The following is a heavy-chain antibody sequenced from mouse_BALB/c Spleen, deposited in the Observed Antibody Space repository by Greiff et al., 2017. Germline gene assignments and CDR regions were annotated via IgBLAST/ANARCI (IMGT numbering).Heavy chain of an antibody. Sequence: EVNVVESGGGLVQPGGSLKLSCAASGFTFSSYGMSWVRQTPDKRLELVATINSNGGSTYYPDSVKGRFTISRDNAKNTLYLQMSSLKSEDTAMYYCARTMITTGFDYWGQGTTLTVSS. CDR2: INSNGGST. V-gene: IGHV5-6-3*01. J-gene: IGHJ2*01. D-gene: IGHD2-4*01. CDR3: ARTMITTGFDY. CDR1: GFTFSSYG.